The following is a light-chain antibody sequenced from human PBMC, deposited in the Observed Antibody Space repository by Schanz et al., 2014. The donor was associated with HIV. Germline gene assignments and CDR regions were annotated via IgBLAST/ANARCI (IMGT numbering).Light chain of an antibody. J-gene: IGLJ3*02. V-gene: IGLV2-11*01. Sequence: QSALTQPASVSGSPGQSVTISCTGTSSDVGAYKSVSWYQQHPGKAPKLMIYDVTKRPSGVPDRFSGSKSGNTASLTISGLQAEDEADYYCCSFAGTIWVFGGGTKVTVL. CDR2: DVT. CDR3: CSFAGTIWV. CDR1: SSDVGAYKS.